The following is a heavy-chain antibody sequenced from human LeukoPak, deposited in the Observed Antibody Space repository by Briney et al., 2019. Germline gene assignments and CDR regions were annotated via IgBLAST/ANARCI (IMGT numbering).Heavy chain of an antibody. CDR2: INHSGST. CDR3: ARVYYSSSYDYWYFDL. Sequence: PSETLSLTCAVYGGSFSGYYWSWIRQPPGKGLEWIGEINHSGSTNYNPSLKSRVTISVDTSKNQFSLKLSSVTAADTAVYYCARVYYSSSYDYWYFDLWGRSTLVTVSS. V-gene: IGHV4-34*01. CDR1: GGSFSGYY. J-gene: IGHJ2*01. D-gene: IGHD6-13*01.